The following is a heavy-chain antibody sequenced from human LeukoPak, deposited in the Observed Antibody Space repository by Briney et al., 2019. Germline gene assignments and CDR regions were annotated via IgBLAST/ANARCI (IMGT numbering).Heavy chain of an antibody. J-gene: IGHJ4*02. CDR3: ALYNFGHFDY. V-gene: IGHV3-11*01. Sequence: GGSLRVSCAASGFPFSDYYMSWVRQAPGKGLEWISYISSNGDTMFYADSVKGRFPISRDNSKNSLYLQMNGLSVDDTAVYYCALYNFGHFDYWGQGALVTVSS. CDR1: GFPFSDYY. CDR2: ISSNGDTM. D-gene: IGHD5-18*01.